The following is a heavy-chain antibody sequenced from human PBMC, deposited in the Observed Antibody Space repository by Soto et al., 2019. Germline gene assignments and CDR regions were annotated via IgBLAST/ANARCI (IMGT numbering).Heavy chain of an antibody. J-gene: IGHJ4*02. CDR3: ARLTPGYSSGWFIDY. CDR1: GGSISSGGYS. Sequence: PSETLSLTCAVSGGSISSGGYSWSWIRQPPGKGLELIGYIYHSASTYYNPSLKSRVTISVDRSKSQLSLKLSSVTAADTAVYYCARLTPGYSSGWFIDYWGQGTLVTVSS. CDR2: IYHSAST. V-gene: IGHV4-30-2*01. D-gene: IGHD6-19*01.